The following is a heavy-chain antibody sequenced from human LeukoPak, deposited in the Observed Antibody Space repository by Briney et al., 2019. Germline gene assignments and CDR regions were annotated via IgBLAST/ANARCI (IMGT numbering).Heavy chain of an antibody. CDR2: IYYSGST. J-gene: IGHJ4*02. CDR3: ARVYNWNYRVDY. V-gene: IGHV4-30-4*01. D-gene: IGHD1-7*01. Sequence: SETLSLTCAVSGGSISSGDYYWSWIRQPPGKGLEWIGYIYYSGSTYYNPSLKSRVTISVDTSKNQFSLKLSSVTAADTAVYYCARVYNWNYRVDYWGQGTLVTVSP. CDR1: GGSISSGDYY.